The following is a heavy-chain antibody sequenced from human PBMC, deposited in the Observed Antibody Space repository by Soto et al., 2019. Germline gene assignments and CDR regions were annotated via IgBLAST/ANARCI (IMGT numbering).Heavy chain of an antibody. CDR2: IYFSGST. V-gene: IGHV4-30-4*01. Sequence: SETLSLTCTVSGDSISSGNYYWSWLRQPPGKGLEWIGYIYFSGSTYYNPSLKSRITISVDTSKNQFSLKLSSVTAADTAVYYCARLYYDTTEIWFDQWGQGTMVTVS. J-gene: IGHJ5*02. CDR3: ARLYYDTTEIWFDQ. CDR1: GDSISSGNYY. D-gene: IGHD3-9*01.